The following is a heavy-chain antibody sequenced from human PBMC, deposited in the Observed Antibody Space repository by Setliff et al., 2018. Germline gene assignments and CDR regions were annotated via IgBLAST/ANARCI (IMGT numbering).Heavy chain of an antibody. Sequence: GGSLRLSCAASGFTFSSYWMSWVRQAPGKGLEWVSYISSSSSTIYYADSVKGRFTISRDNSKNTLYLQMNSLRAEDTAVYYCATEERGENGMDVWGQGTTVTVSS. CDR3: ATEERGENGMDV. CDR1: GFTFSSYW. J-gene: IGHJ6*02. V-gene: IGHV3-48*01. D-gene: IGHD3-16*01. CDR2: ISSSSSTI.